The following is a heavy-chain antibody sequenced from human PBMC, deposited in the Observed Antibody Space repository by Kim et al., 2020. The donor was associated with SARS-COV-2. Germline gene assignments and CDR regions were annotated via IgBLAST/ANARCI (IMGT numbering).Heavy chain of an antibody. Sequence: IYYANSVEGRFTISRDNAKNSVFLQMNSLRDEDTALYYCVRDRMGGAFDMWDQGTMVTVSS. CDR2: I. J-gene: IGHJ3*02. V-gene: IGHV3-48*02. D-gene: IGHD3-16*01. CDR3: VRDRMGGAFDM.